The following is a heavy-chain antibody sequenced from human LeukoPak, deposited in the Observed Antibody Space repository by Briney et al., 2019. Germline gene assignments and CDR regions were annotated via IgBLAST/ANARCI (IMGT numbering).Heavy chain of an antibody. J-gene: IGHJ5*02. CDR1: GYTFTSYD. CDR2: MNPNSGNT. CDR3: ARGVSGSYYMPWFDP. D-gene: IGHD1-26*01. Sequence: ASVKVSCKASGYTFTSYDINWVRQATGQGLERMGWMNPNSGNTGYAQKFQGRVTMTRNTSISTAYMELSSLRSEDTAVYYCARGVSGSYYMPWFDPWGQGTLVTVSS. V-gene: IGHV1-8*01.